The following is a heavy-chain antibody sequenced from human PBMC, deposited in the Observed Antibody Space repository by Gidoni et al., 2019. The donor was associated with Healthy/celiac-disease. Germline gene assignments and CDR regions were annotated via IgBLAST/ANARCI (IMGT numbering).Heavy chain of an antibody. CDR3: ASGDYFDY. D-gene: IGHD3-10*01. CDR2: LYYSGST. CDR1: GGSISSSSYY. J-gene: IGHJ4*02. Sequence: QLQLQESGPGLVKPSETLSLSCTVPGGSISSSSYYWGWIRPPPGKGLEWIGSLYYSGSTYYNPSLKSRVTISVDTSKNQFSLKLSSVTAADTAVYYCASGDYFDYWGQGTLVTVSS. V-gene: IGHV4-39*01.